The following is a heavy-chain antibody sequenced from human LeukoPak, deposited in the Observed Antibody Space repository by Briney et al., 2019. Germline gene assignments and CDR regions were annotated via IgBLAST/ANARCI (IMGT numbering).Heavy chain of an antibody. D-gene: IGHD4-17*01. Sequence: PGGSLRLSCAASGFTFSSYAMSWVRQAPGKGLEWVSAISGSGGSTYYADSVKGRSTISRDNSKNTLYLQMNNLRADDTAVYYCVKKGQTDDYGNPDWGQGALVTVSP. CDR2: ISGSGGST. V-gene: IGHV3-23*01. CDR3: VKKGQTDDYGNPD. J-gene: IGHJ4*02. CDR1: GFTFSSYA.